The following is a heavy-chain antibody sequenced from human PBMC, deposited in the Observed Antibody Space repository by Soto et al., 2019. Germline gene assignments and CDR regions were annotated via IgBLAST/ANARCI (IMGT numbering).Heavy chain of an antibody. J-gene: IGHJ4*02. D-gene: IGHD3-22*01. Sequence: QVTLKESGPVLVKPTETLTLTCTVSGFSLSNARMGVSWIRQPPGKPLAWLAHIFSNDDKSYSTPLKSRLTICKDTSDSQVALTMTNMDPEDTATYYCARWSSGYYYFDYWGQGTLVTVSS. CDR3: ARWSSGYYYFDY. CDR2: IFSNDDK. CDR1: GFSLSNARMG. V-gene: IGHV2-26*01.